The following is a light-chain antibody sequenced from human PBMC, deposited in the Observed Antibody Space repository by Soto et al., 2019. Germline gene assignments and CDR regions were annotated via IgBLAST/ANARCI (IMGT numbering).Light chain of an antibody. CDR2: DAS. V-gene: IGKV3-11*01. J-gene: IGKJ5*01. CDR1: QSVSSY. Sequence: EIVLTQSPATLSLSPGERATLSCRASQSVSSYLAWYQQKPGQAPRLLIYDASNRATGIPARFSGSGSGTDFTLTISSLEPEAFAVYYCQQRSNWPPVTFGQVTRLEI. CDR3: QQRSNWPPVT.